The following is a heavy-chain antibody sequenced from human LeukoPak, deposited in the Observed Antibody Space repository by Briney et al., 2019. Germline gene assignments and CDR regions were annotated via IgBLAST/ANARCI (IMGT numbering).Heavy chain of an antibody. J-gene: IGHJ4*02. Sequence: GGSLRLSCAASGFTFSSYWMSWVRQAPGKGLEWVANINQDGTDKYYVDSVKGRFTFSRDNAQNSLYLQMSSLRVEDTAVYYCVTYSTGLYKGLEFWGQGTQVTVSS. CDR1: GFTFSSYW. D-gene: IGHD2-8*02. CDR2: INQDGTDK. CDR3: VTYSTGLYKGLEF. V-gene: IGHV3-7*03.